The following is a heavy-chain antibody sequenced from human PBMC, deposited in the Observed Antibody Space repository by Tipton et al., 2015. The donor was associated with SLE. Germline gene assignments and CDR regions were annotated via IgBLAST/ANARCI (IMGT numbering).Heavy chain of an antibody. CDR3: ARLDSGWLYFDY. CDR1: GGSISSYY. CDR2: IYYSGST. Sequence: LSLTCTVSGGSISSYYWSWIRQPPGKGLEWIGYIYYSGSTNYNPSLKSRVTISVDTSKNQFSLKLSSVTAADTAVYYCARLDSGWLYFDYWGQGTLVTVSS. D-gene: IGHD6-19*01. V-gene: IGHV4-59*08. J-gene: IGHJ4*02.